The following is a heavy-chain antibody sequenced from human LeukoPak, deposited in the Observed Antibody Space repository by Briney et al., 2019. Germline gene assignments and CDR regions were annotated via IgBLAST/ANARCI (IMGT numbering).Heavy chain of an antibody. D-gene: IGHD3-10*01. V-gene: IGHV4-59*02. CDR3: ARWEVRLNAFEM. CDR2: TYHSGNT. J-gene: IGHJ3*02. Sequence: GSLRLSCAASGFTVSSNYMNWIRQPPGKGLEWIGYTYHSGNTLYNPSLKSRVTTSVDTSKNQFSLSLSSVTAADTAVYYCARWEVRLNAFEMWGQGTMVTVSS. CDR1: GFTVSSNY.